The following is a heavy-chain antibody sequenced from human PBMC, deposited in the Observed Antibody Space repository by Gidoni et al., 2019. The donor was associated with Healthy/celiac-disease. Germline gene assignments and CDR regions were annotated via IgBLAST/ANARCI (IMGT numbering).Heavy chain of an antibody. V-gene: IGHV1-46*03. CDR1: GYTFTSYY. D-gene: IGHD3-3*01. CDR3: AREGSITIFGVVIPEYYYYGMDV. J-gene: IGHJ6*02. CDR2: INPSGGST. Sequence: QVQLVQSGAEVKKPGASVKVSCKASGYTFTSYYMHWVRQAPGQGLEWMGIINPSGGSTSYAQKFQGRVTMTRDTSTSTVYMELSSLRSEDTAVYYCAREGSITIFGVVIPEYYYYGMDVWGQGTTVTVSS.